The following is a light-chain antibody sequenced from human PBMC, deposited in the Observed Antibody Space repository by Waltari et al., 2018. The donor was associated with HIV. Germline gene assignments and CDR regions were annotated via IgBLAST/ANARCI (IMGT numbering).Light chain of an antibody. CDR1: RSNIGNGY. J-gene: IGLJ2*01. CDR3: GTWDSSLRMV. CDR2: DNT. Sequence: QSVLTQPPSVSAAPGQRVTVSCSGSRSNIGNGYVSWYQQLPGTAPNLLIYDNTRRPSGIPDRFSGSKSGTSATLDISGLQTGDEADYFCGTWDSSLRMVFGGGTKLTVL. V-gene: IGLV1-51*01.